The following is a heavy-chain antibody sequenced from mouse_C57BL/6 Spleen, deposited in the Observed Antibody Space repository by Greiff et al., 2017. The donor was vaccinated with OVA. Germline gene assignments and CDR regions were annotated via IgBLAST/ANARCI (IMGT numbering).Heavy chain of an antibody. V-gene: IGHV5-4*01. J-gene: IGHJ3*01. CDR1: GFTFSSYA. CDR2: ISDGGSYT. Sequence: EVQGVESGGGLVKPGGSLKLSCAASGFTFSSYAMSWVRQTPEKRLEWVATISDGGSYTYYPDNVKGRFTISRDNAKNNLYLQMSHLKSEDTAMYYCARADDYEGFAYWGQGTLVTVSA. D-gene: IGHD2-4*01. CDR3: ARADDYEGFAY.